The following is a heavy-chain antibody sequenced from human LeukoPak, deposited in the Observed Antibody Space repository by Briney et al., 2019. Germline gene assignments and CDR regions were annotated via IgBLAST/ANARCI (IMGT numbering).Heavy chain of an antibody. CDR3: AREDRTVTTRPYYYGMDV. J-gene: IGHJ6*02. CDR2: IKQDGSEK. Sequence: PGGSLRLSCAASGFTFSSYWMSWVRQAPGKGLEWVANIKQDGSEKYYVDSVKGRFTISRDNAKNSLYLQMNSLRAEDTAVYYCAREDRTVTTRPYYYGMDVWGQGTTVTVSS. V-gene: IGHV3-7*01. D-gene: IGHD4-17*01. CDR1: GFTFSSYW.